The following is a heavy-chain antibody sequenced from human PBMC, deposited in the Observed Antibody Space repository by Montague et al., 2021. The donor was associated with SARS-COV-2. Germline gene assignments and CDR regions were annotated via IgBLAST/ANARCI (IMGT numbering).Heavy chain of an antibody. CDR1: GDSISRSNYY. Sequence: SETLSLTCTVSGDSISRSNYYWGWIRQSPGKGLEWIGSIYYRGNTYYNPSLKSRVTMSVDTSKNQFSLNLSSATAADTAIYYCAGHRVTYWYFDLWGRGTLVTVSS. J-gene: IGHJ2*01. D-gene: IGHD2-21*02. CDR3: AGHRVTYWYFDL. CDR2: IYYRGNT. V-gene: IGHV4-39*01.